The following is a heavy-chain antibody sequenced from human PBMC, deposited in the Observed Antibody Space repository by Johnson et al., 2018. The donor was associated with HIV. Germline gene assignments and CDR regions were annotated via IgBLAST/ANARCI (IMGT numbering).Heavy chain of an antibody. V-gene: IGHV3-53*01. J-gene: IGHJ3*02. Sequence: EVQLVESGGGLIQPGGSLRLSCAVSGFTVSTKYMTWVRQAPGKGLEWVSVIYSGGSTYYTDSVKGRFTISRDNSKNTLYLQMNSLRAEDTAVYYCARARRAGGQRDGLDNWGEGTMVTVSS. D-gene: IGHD6-25*01. CDR1: GFTVSTKY. CDR3: ARARRAGGQRDGLDN. CDR2: IYSGGST.